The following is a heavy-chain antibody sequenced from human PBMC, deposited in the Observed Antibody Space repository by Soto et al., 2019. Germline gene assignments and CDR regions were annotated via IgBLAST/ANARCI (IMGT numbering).Heavy chain of an antibody. J-gene: IGHJ2*01. CDR2: IYSGGST. CDR1: GFTVSSNY. CDR3: ARSDYGGNPGWYFDR. Sequence: GGSLRLSCAASGFTVSSNYMSWVRQAPGKGLEWVSVIYSGGSTYYADSVKGRFTISRDNSKNTLYLQMNSLRAEDTAVYYCARSDYGGNPGWYFDRWGRGTLVTVSS. D-gene: IGHD4-17*01. V-gene: IGHV3-66*02.